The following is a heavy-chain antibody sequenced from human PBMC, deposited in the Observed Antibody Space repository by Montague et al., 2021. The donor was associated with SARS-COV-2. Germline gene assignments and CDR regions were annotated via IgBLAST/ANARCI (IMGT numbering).Heavy chain of an antibody. D-gene: IGHD2-8*02. V-gene: IGHV3-48*03. J-gene: IGHJ4*02. CDR3: AGEGFTGKYVEY. Sequence: SLRLSCAGSGFTFSNYEMNWVRQAPGKGLEWISDISSSGSTTYHIDSVKGRFTISRDNAKNSLYLQMNSLRAEDTAVYYCAGEGFTGKYVEYWGQGTLVTVSS. CDR2: ISSSGSTT. CDR1: GFTFSNYE.